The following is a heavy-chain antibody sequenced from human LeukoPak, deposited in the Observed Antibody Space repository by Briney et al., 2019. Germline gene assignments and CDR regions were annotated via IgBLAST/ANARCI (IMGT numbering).Heavy chain of an antibody. V-gene: IGHV4-30-4*01. CDR2: IYYSGST. D-gene: IGHD3-10*01. J-gene: IGHJ6*03. Sequence: PSETLSLTCTVSGGSISSGDYYWSWIRQPPGKGLEWIGYIYYSGSTYYNPSLKSRVTISVDTSKSQFSLKLSSVTAADTAVYYCARGYGLGTLYYYYYMDVWGKGTTVTVSS. CDR1: GGSISSGDYY. CDR3: ARGYGLGTLYYYYYMDV.